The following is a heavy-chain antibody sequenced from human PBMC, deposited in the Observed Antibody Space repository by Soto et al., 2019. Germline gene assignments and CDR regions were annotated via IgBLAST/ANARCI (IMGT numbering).Heavy chain of an antibody. D-gene: IGHD2-8*01. CDR1: GCTVSSYA. V-gene: IGHV1-69*06. CDR2: IIPIFGTA. J-gene: IGHJ6*02. Sequence: GASVKVSCKASGCTVSSYAISWVRQAPGQVLEWMGGIIPIFGTANYAQKFQGRVTITADKSTSTAYMELSSLRSEDTAVYYCARRGLGYCTNGVCPDYGMDVWGQGTTVTVSS. CDR3: ARRGLGYCTNGVCPDYGMDV.